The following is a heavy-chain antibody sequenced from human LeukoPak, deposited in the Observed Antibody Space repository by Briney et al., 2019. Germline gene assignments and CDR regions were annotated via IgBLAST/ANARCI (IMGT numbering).Heavy chain of an antibody. Sequence: ETLSLTCAVYGGSFSGYYWSWIRQPPGKGLEWIGEINHSGSTNYTPSLKSRVTISVDTSKNQFSLKLSSMTAADTAVYYCARGGLQYSSSWYGAGYNSNFDYWGQGTLVTVSS. CDR1: GGSFSGYY. J-gene: IGHJ4*02. V-gene: IGHV4-34*01. CDR2: INHSGST. CDR3: ARGGLQYSSSWYGAGYNSNFDY. D-gene: IGHD6-13*01.